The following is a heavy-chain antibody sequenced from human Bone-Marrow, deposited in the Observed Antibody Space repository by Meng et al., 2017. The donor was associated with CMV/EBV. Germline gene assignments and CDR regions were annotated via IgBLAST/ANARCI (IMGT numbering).Heavy chain of an antibody. J-gene: IGHJ5*02. D-gene: IGHD6-6*01. CDR3: ASGIAARRGWFDP. CDR2: IIPILGIA. V-gene: IGHV1-69*10. Sequence: SVKVSCKASGGTFSSYAISWVRQAPGQGLEWMGGIIPILGIANYAQKFQGRVTITADKSTSTAYMELSSLRSEDTAVYYCASGIAARRGWFDPCGQGTLVTVSS. CDR1: GGTFSSYA.